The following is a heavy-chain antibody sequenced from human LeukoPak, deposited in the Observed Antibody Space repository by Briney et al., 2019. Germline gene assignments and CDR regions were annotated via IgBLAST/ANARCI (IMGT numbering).Heavy chain of an antibody. D-gene: IGHD6-13*01. V-gene: IGHV3-30*02. CDR3: AREGGRAVPGRFDQ. J-gene: IGHJ4*02. Sequence: GGSLRLSCAASGINFRSSGMHWVRQAPGKGLEWVTFIQNDGSDKYYAASAKGRFTISRDNSKNTVYLHMAGLRADDTALYYCAREGGRAVPGRFDQWGQGTLVTVSS. CDR1: GINFRSSG. CDR2: IQNDGSDK.